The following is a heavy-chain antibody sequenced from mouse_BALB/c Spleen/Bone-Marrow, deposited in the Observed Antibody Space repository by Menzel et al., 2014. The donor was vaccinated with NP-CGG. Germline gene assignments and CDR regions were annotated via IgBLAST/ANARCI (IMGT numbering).Heavy chain of an antibody. V-gene: IGHV1S137*01. Sequence: QVQLQQPGAELVRPGISVKISCKGSCYTFTDYGIHWVRQSHAKSLEWIGVLITYYGDASYNPRFKGKATMTVDKSSSTAYMEIARLTSGDSAIYYCARWDGKYAMDYWGQGTSVTVSS. D-gene: IGHD2-1*01. CDR3: ARWDGKYAMDY. J-gene: IGHJ4*01. CDR2: LITYYGDA. CDR1: CYTFTDYG.